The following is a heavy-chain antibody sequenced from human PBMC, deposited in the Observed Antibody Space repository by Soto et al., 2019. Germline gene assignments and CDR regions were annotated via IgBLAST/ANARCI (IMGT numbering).Heavy chain of an antibody. Sequence: VGPLKLSCAASGFTCRRYWMNWVRQAPGKGLEWVANIKQDGTEKNYVDSVKGRFTISRDNARNSLYLQMDSLRAEDTAVYFCARGDTPMITGMDSFDIWGQGTMVTVSS. J-gene: IGHJ3*02. CDR3: ARGDTPMITGMDSFDI. CDR1: GFTCRRYW. CDR2: IKQDGTEK. D-gene: IGHD5-18*01. V-gene: IGHV3-7*01.